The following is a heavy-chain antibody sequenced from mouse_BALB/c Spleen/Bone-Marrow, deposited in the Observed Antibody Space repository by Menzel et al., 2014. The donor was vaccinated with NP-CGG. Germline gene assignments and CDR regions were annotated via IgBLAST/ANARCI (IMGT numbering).Heavy chain of an antibody. CDR3: ARPGYYGYQNV. J-gene: IGHJ1*01. CDR2: INPDSRTI. V-gene: IGHV4-1*02. D-gene: IGHD1-2*01. CDR1: GFDFSRYW. Sequence: EVQLQESGGGLVQPGGSLKLSCAASGFDFSRYWMTWVRQAPGKGLEWIGEINPDSRTINYTPSLKDKFIISSDNAKNTLYLQMSKVRSEDTALYYCARPGYYGYQNVWGAGTTVTVSS.